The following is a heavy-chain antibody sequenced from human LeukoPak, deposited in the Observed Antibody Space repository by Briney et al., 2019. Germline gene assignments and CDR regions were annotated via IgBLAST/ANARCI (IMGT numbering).Heavy chain of an antibody. CDR3: ARDRVGRAFDI. J-gene: IGHJ3*02. V-gene: IGHV3-48*04. D-gene: IGHD1-26*01. CDR2: ITYSSSPI. Sequence: GGSLRLSCAASGFTFSSYSMSWVRQAPGKGLECVSFITYSSSPIYYADSVKGRFSISRDNANNSLYLQMNSLRAEDTAVYYCARDRVGRAFDIWGQGTMVIVSS. CDR1: GFTFSSYS.